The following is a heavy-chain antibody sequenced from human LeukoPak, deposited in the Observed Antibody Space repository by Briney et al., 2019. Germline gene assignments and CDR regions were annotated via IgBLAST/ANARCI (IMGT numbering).Heavy chain of an antibody. CDR2: IEASGGAT. J-gene: IGHJ5*02. CDR3: AKGSGSGWYGWFAP. Sequence: GESLRLSCAASGFSFSAYAMYWVRQAPGKGLERVSSIEASGGATYYADSVKGRFTISRDNSKNTFYLQMNSLRADDTAVYYCAKGSGSGWYGWFAPWGQGTLVTVSS. CDR1: GFSFSAYA. D-gene: IGHD6-19*01. V-gene: IGHV3-23*01.